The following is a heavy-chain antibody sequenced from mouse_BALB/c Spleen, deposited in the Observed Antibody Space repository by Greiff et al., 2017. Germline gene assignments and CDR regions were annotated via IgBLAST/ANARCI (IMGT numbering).Heavy chain of an antibody. Sequence: EVHLVESGPGLVKPSQSLSLTCTVTGYSITSDYAWNWIRQFPGNKLEWMGYISYSGSTSYNPSLKSRISITRDTSKNQFFLQLNSVTTEDTATYYCARSIFYYGSSYAMDYWGQGTSVTVSS. CDR1: GYSITSDYA. CDR3: ARSIFYYGSSYAMDY. CDR2: ISYSGST. J-gene: IGHJ4*01. D-gene: IGHD1-1*01. V-gene: IGHV3-2*02.